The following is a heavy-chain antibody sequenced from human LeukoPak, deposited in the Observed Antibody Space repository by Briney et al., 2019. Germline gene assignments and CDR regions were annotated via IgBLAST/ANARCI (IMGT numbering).Heavy chain of an antibody. Sequence: GESLQISCKGSGYRFTSYWIGWVRQMPGKGLEWMGIIYPGDSDTRYSPSFQGQVTISADKSISTAYLQWSSLKASDTAMYYCARQGSYDSSGYYKPPGAFDYWGQGTLVTVSS. D-gene: IGHD3-22*01. CDR2: IYPGDSDT. J-gene: IGHJ4*02. CDR1: GYRFTSYW. V-gene: IGHV5-51*01. CDR3: ARQGSYDSSGYYKPPGAFDY.